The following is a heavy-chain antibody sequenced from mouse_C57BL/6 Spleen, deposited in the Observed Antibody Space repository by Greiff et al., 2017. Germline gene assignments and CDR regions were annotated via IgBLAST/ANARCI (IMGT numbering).Heavy chain of an antibody. D-gene: IGHD4-1*01. V-gene: IGHV1-26*01. CDR1: GYTFTDYY. CDR3: ARWELGFAY. Sequence: VQLKQSGPELVKPGASVKISCKASGYTFTDYYMNWVKQSHGKSLEWIGDINPNNGGTSYNQKFKGKATLTVDKSSSTAYMELRSLTSEDSAVYYCARWELGFAYWGQGTLVTVSA. CDR2: INPNNGGT. J-gene: IGHJ3*01.